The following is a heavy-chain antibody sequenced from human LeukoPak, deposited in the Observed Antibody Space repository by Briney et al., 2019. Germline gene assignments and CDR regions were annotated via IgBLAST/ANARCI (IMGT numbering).Heavy chain of an antibody. D-gene: IGHD6-19*01. J-gene: IGHJ4*02. V-gene: IGHV3-30*04. Sequence: GGSLRLSCEASGFTFNSYSMHWVRQAPGKGLEWVAVISYDGSNKYYADSVKGRFTISRDTSKNTLYLQMNSLRAEDTAVYHCARREGSGLLDYWGQGALVTVSS. CDR2: ISYDGSNK. CDR1: GFTFNSYS. CDR3: ARREGSGLLDY.